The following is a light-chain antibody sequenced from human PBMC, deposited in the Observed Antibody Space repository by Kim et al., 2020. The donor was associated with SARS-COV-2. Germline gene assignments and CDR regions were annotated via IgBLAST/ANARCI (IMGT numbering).Light chain of an antibody. V-gene: IGLV3-9*01. CDR1: NIGSKH. J-gene: IGLJ3*02. CDR3: QVWDNNTWV. Sequence: SYELTQPLSVSVALGQTASITCGGDNIGSKHVHWYQQKAGQAPVLVIYRDSSRPAEIPERFSGSNSGNTATLTVSRAQAGDEADYYCQVWDNNTWVFGAETQLTVL. CDR2: RDS.